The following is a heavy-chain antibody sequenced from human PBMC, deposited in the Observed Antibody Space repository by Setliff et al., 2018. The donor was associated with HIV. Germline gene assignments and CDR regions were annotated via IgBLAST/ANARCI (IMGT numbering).Heavy chain of an antibody. D-gene: IGHD2-8*02. Sequence: GGSLRLSCAASGFSLSSYGMHWVRQAPGKGLEWVAVIWYDGNNKYYADSVKGRFTISRDNSKNTLYLQMNSLRAEDTAVFYCARELCTGGYCYSDYWGQGTLVTVSS. CDR3: ARELCTGGYCYSDY. CDR2: IWYDGNNK. CDR1: GFSLSSYG. V-gene: IGHV3-33*08. J-gene: IGHJ4*02.